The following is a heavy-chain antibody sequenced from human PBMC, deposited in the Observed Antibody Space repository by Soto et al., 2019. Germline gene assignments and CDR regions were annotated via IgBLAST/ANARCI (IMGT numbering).Heavy chain of an antibody. CDR1: GFTFSSYG. Sequence: QVQLVESGGGVVQPGRSLRLSCAASGFTFSSYGMHWVRQAPGKGLEWVAVIWYDGSNKYYADSVKGRFTISRDNSKNTLYLQMNSLRAEDTAVYYCARTHHYYDSSGYFYYWGQGTLVTVSS. CDR3: ARTHHYYDSSGYFYY. CDR2: IWYDGSNK. J-gene: IGHJ4*02. V-gene: IGHV3-33*01. D-gene: IGHD3-22*01.